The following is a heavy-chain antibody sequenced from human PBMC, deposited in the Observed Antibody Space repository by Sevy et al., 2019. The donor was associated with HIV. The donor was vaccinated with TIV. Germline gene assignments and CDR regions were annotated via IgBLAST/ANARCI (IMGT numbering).Heavy chain of an antibody. CDR1: GGSISSSNW. J-gene: IGHJ4*02. CDR2: IYHSGST. V-gene: IGHV4-4*02. CDR3: ARKSRTRNSNWYFDY. D-gene: IGHD6-13*01. Sequence: SETLSLTCAVSGGSISSSNWWSWVRQPPGKGLEWIGEIYHSGSTNYNPSLKSRVTISVDKSKKQFSLKLSSVTAADTAVYYCARKSRTRNSNWYFDYWGQGILVTVS.